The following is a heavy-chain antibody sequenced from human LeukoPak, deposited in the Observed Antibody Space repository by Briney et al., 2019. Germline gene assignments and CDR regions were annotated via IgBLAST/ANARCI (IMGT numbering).Heavy chain of an antibody. J-gene: IGHJ4*02. CDR3: ARDHTSGWYNPNDFDY. V-gene: IGHV1-18*01. CDR1: GYTFTSYG. CDR2: ISSYNGNT. Sequence: PRASVKVSCKASGYTFTSYGINWVRQAPGQGLEWMGWISSYNGNTNYAQKFQDRVTMTTYTSTSTAYMELRSLRSDDTAVYYCARDHTSGWYNPNDFDYWGQGTLVTVSS. D-gene: IGHD6-19*01.